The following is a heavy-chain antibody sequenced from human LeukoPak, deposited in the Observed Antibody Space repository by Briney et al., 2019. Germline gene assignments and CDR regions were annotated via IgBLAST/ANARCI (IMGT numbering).Heavy chain of an antibody. D-gene: IGHD5-24*01. Sequence: GRSLRLSCAASGFTFSSYAMHWVRQAPGKGLEWVAVISYDGSNKYYADSVKGRFTISRDNSKNTLYLQMNSLRAEDTAVYYCAKDLNRDGYNPYYFDYWGQGTLVTVSS. J-gene: IGHJ4*02. CDR2: ISYDGSNK. V-gene: IGHV3-30*04. CDR3: AKDLNRDGYNPYYFDY. CDR1: GFTFSSYA.